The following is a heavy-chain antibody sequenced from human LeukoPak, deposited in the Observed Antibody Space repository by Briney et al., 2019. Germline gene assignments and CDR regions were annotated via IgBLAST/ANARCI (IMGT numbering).Heavy chain of an antibody. V-gene: IGHV4-59*13. D-gene: IGHD1-14*01. Sequence: SETLSLTCTVSGGSISNYYWNWVRQPPGKGLEWIGYGFYSGTTKYNPSLKSRVTISVDTSKNQFSLKLNSATPADTAVYYCARDRSPGINWFDPWGQGALVTVSS. CDR1: GGSISNYY. CDR3: ARDRSPGINWFDP. J-gene: IGHJ5*02. CDR2: GFYSGTT.